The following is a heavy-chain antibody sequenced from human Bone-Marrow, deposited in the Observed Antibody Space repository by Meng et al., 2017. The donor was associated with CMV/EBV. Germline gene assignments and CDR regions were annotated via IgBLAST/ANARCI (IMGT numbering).Heavy chain of an antibody. CDR3: AKGLYSSSWYVPRTHYYYYGMDV. J-gene: IGHJ6*02. CDR1: GFTFSSYG. Sequence: GGSLRLSCAASGFTFSSYGMHWVRQAPGKGLEWVSAISGSGGSTYYADSVKGRFTISRDNSKNTLYLQMNSLRAEDTAVYYCAKGLYSSSWYVPRTHYYYYGMDVWGQGTTVTVSS. D-gene: IGHD6-13*01. CDR2: ISGSGGST. V-gene: IGHV3-23*01.